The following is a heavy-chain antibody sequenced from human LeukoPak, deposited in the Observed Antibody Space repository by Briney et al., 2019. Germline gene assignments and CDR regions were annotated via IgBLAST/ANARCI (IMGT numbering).Heavy chain of an antibody. CDR2: IKQDGGER. J-gene: IGHJ4*02. Sequence: GGSLRLSCAVSGFSVSSDYMSWVRQAPGKGLEWVANIKQDGGERYYVDSVRGRFTISRDNAKNSLYLQMNSLRAEDTAVYYCARDSVGSSVYWGQGTLVTVSS. V-gene: IGHV3-7*01. CDR3: ARDSVGSSVY. D-gene: IGHD6-19*01. CDR1: GFSVSSDY.